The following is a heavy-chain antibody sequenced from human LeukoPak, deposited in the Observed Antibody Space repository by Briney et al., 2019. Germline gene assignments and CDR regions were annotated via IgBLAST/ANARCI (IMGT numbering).Heavy chain of an antibody. D-gene: IGHD3-9*01. Sequence: PSGTLSLTCTVSGGSISSSSYYWSWIRQPPGKGLGWIGYIYYTGSTNYNPSLKSRVTISVDTSKNRFSLKLSSVTAADTAVYYCARGPNYDILTGTPNQIDYWGQGTLVTVSS. V-gene: IGHV4-61*01. CDR3: ARGPNYDILTGTPNQIDY. J-gene: IGHJ4*02. CDR1: GGSISSSSYY. CDR2: IYYTGST.